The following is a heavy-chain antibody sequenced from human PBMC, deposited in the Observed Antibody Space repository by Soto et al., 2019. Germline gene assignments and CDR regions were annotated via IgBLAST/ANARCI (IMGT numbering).Heavy chain of an antibody. Sequence: QVQLQQWGAGLLKPSETLSLTCAVYGGSFSGYYWSWIRQPPGKGLEWIGEINHSGSTNYNPSLKSRVTISVDTSKNQFSLKLSSVTAADTAVYYCARVLFRYSSSWYLGSREVVLDYWGQGTLVTVSS. D-gene: IGHD6-13*01. V-gene: IGHV4-34*01. CDR2: INHSGST. J-gene: IGHJ4*02. CDR1: GGSFSGYY. CDR3: ARVLFRYSSSWYLGSREVVLDY.